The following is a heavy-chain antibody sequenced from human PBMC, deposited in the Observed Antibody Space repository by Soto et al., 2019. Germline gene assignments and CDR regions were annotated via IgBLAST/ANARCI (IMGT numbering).Heavy chain of an antibody. J-gene: IGHJ6*02. V-gene: IGHV3-30-3*01. CDR2: ISYDGSNK. CDR1: GFTFSSYA. D-gene: IGHD3-3*01. CDR3: ARDRLRFLEWATYYYYYYGMDV. Sequence: QVQLVESGGGVVQPGRSLRLSCAASGFTFSSYAMHWVRQAPGKGLEWVAVISYDGSNKYYADSVKGRFTISRDNSKNTLDLQMNSLRAEDTAVYYCARDRLRFLEWATYYYYYYGMDVWGQGTTVTVSS.